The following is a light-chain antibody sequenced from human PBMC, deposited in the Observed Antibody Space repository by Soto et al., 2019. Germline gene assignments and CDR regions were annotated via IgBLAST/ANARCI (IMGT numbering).Light chain of an antibody. CDR3: QTWGTGIHGV. Sequence: LVLTQSPSASASLGASVKLTCTLSSGHSSYAIAWHQQQPEKGPRYLMKLNSDGSHSKGDGIPDRFSGSSSGAERYLTISSLQSEDEADYYCQTWGTGIHGVFGGGTKVTVL. CDR2: LNSDGSH. J-gene: IGLJ2*01. CDR1: SGHSSYA. V-gene: IGLV4-69*01.